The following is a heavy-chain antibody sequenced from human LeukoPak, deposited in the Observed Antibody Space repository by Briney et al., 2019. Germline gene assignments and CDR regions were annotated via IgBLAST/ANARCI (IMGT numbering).Heavy chain of an antibody. J-gene: IGHJ3*02. CDR3: TSSQYYDILTGPYAFDI. V-gene: IGHV3-73*01. Sequence: GGSLRLSCAASGFTFSGSAMHWVRQASGKGLEWVGRIRSKANSYATAYAASVKGRFTISRDDSKNTAYLQMNSLKTEDTAVYYCTSSQYYDILTGPYAFDIWGRGTMVTVSS. D-gene: IGHD3-9*01. CDR2: IRSKANSYAT. CDR1: GFTFSGSA.